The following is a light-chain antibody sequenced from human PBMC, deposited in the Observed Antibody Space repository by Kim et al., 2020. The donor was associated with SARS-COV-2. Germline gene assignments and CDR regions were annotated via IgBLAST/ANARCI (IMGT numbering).Light chain of an antibody. CDR1: SGSIASNY. V-gene: IGLV6-57*03. Sequence: KSVTIAGTRSSGSIASNYLQWYQQRPGSAPPTVIYEDNQRPPGVPDRFSGSIDSSSNSASLTISGLKTEDEADYYCQSYDSSNPWVFGGGTQLTVL. CDR2: EDN. J-gene: IGLJ3*02. CDR3: QSYDSSNPWV.